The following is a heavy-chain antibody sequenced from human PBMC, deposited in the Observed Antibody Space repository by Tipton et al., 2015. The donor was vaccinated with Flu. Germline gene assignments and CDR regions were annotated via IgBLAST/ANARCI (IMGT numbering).Heavy chain of an antibody. Sequence: TLSLTCSVSGGSSGNYYWSWIRQPPGKGLEWIGYIFYGVITNYNPSLKSRVTISVDTSRNQFSLKLSSLTAADTAVYFCVRRDYSNYVSDPKNWFDSWGQGTLVTVSS. V-gene: IGHV4-59*08. D-gene: IGHD4-11*01. CDR1: GGSSGNYY. CDR2: IFYGVIT. CDR3: VRRDYSNYVSDPKNWFDS. J-gene: IGHJ5*01.